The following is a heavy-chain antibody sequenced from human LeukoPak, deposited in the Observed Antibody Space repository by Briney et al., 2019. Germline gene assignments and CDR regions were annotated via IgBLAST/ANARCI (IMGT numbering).Heavy chain of an antibody. V-gene: IGHV4-4*07. CDR3: ARDGYNSGYFDY. Sequence: ASETLSLTCTVSGGSISSYYWSWIRQPAGKGLEWIGRIYTSGSTNYNPSLKSRLTISVDTSKNQFSLKLSSVTAADTAVYYCARDGYNSGYFDYWGQGTLVTVSS. CDR1: GGSISSYY. D-gene: IGHD5-24*01. J-gene: IGHJ4*02. CDR2: IYTSGST.